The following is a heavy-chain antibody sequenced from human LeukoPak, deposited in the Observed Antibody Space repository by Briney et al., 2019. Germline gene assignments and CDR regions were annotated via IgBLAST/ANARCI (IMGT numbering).Heavy chain of an antibody. CDR1: GGSISSSSYY. J-gene: IGHJ5*02. CDR3: ARTTRFEDSAWFDP. D-gene: IGHD3-16*01. Sequence: PSETLSLTCTVSGGSISSSSYYWGWIRQPPGKGLEWIGSIYYSGSTYYNPSHKSRVTISVDTSKNQFSLKLSSVTAADTAVYYCARTTRFEDSAWFDPWGQGTLVTVSS. V-gene: IGHV4-39*01. CDR2: IYYSGST.